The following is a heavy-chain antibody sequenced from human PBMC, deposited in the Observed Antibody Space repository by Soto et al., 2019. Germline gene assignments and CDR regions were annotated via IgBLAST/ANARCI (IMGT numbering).Heavy chain of an antibody. J-gene: IGHJ4*02. CDR1: GFSVSRYG. CDR3: AKLLVLECEVQDFDY. CDR2: LPYDSSTK. D-gene: IGHD3-3*01. Sequence: QVQLVESGGGVVQPRASLRLSCAASGFSVSRYGMHWVRQAPGKGLEWVAVLPYDSSTKYYADSVNGRFAISRDNSKNTLYLEMNSLRAEDTAVYYCAKLLVLECEVQDFDYWGRGTLVTVSS. V-gene: IGHV3-30*18.